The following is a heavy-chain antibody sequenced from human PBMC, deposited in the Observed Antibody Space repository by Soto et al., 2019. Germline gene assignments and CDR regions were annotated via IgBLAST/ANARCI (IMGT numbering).Heavy chain of an antibody. CDR2: MYYSGST. CDR3: ARGPYYDLIWNYYYMDV. V-gene: IGHV4-59*08. Sequence: QVQLQESGPGLVKPSETLSLSCSVSGGSISGHYWSGVRQTPGKGREWLGYMYYSGSTNYNPSLKSRVTISVDTSKNHFSLRLTSVTAADTAVYYCARGPYYDLIWNYYYMDVWGKGTTVTVSS. CDR1: GGSISGHY. J-gene: IGHJ6*03. D-gene: IGHD3-16*01.